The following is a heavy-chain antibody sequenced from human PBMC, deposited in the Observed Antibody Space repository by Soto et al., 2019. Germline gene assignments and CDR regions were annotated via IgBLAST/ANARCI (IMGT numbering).Heavy chain of an antibody. CDR2: IWYDGSNK. V-gene: IGHV3-33*01. J-gene: IGHJ4*02. D-gene: IGHD3-10*01. CDR3: ARDRLLWFGELSALDY. Sequence: QVQLVESGGGVVQPGRSLRLSCAASGFTFSSYGMHWVRQAPGKGLEWVAVIWYDGSNKYYADSVKGRFTISRDNSKNTLYLQMNSLRAEDTAVYYCARDRLLWFGELSALDYWGRGTLVTVSS. CDR1: GFTFSSYG.